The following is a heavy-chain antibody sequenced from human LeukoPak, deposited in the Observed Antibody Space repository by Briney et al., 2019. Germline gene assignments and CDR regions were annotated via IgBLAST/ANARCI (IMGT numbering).Heavy chain of an antibody. CDR1: GFTFSSYS. V-gene: IGHV3-21*01. CDR2: ISSSSSYI. Sequence: KAGGSLRLSCAASGFTFSSYSMTWVRQAPGKGLEWVSSISSSSSYIYYADSVKGRFTTSRDNAKNSLYLQMNSLRAEDTAVYYCARGVEVTYYDILTGIDYWGQGTLVTVSS. CDR3: ARGVEVTYYDILTGIDY. J-gene: IGHJ4*02. D-gene: IGHD3-9*01.